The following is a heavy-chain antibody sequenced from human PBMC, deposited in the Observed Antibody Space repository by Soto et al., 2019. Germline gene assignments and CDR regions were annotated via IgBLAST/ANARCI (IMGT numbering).Heavy chain of an antibody. CDR3: GRGSGCPALLDY. Sequence: QVQLVESGGGVVQPGRSLRLSCAASGFTFSSYAMHWVRQAPGKGLEWVAVISYDGSNKYYADSVKGRFTISRDNSKNTLYLQMHRVIVEETVVYYCGRGSGCPALLDYWGTGSVVSVSS. CDR1: GFTFSSYA. J-gene: IGHJ4*02. V-gene: IGHV3-30-3*01. CDR2: ISYDGSNK. D-gene: IGHD6-25*01.